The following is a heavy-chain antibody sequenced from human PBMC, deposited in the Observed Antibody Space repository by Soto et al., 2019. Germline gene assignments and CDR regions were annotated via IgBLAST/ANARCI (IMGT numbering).Heavy chain of an antibody. D-gene: IGHD1-26*01. CDR2: IYYSGNT. V-gene: IGHV4-39*01. CDR3: ARHLSEWELTDGVDY. CDR1: GGSISSSSYY. J-gene: IGHJ4*02. Sequence: QLQLQESGPGLVKPSETLSLTCTVSGGSISSSSYYWGWIRQPPGKGLEWIGRIYYSGNTYYNPSLKSRVTISVNTSKNQFSRKRSSVTAADTAVYYGARHLSEWELTDGVDYWGQGTLVTVSS.